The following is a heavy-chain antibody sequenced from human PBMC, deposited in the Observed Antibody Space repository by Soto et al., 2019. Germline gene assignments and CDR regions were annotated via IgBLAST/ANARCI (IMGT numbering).Heavy chain of an antibody. CDR1: GGTFSRHA. D-gene: IGHD3-22*01. J-gene: IGHJ4*02. CDR3: ARGWVYDSNDYYFAY. Sequence: QVQLVQSGAEVRKPGSSVKVSCQASGGTFSRHAISWVRQAPGQGLEWMGGIIPIFGTANHDQNFEGRVTIIADDSTSTVYMELSSLRSEDTAMYYCARGWVYDSNDYYFAYWGQGTLVIVSS. V-gene: IGHV1-69*01. CDR2: IIPIFGTA.